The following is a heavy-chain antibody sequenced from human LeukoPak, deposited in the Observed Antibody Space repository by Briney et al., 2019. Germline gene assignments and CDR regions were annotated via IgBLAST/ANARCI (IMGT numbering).Heavy chain of an antibody. CDR3: ATAMAFAY. CDR1: GGSISSSSYH. V-gene: IGHV4-39*01. J-gene: IGHJ4*02. Sequence: SETLSLTCTVSGGSISSSSYHWGWIRQPPGKGLEWIGSIYYSGSTYYNPSLKSRVTISVDTSKNQFSLKLSSVTAADTAVYYCATAMAFAYWGQGTLVTVSS. CDR2: IYYSGST. D-gene: IGHD5-18*01.